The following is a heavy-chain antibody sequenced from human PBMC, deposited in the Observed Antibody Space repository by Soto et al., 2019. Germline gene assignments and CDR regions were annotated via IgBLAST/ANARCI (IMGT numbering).Heavy chain of an antibody. J-gene: IGHJ1*01. V-gene: IGHV3-23*01. D-gene: IGHD3-10*01. CDR1: GFPFSSYA. Sequence: PGGSLRLSCAASGFPFSSYAMSWVRQAPGKGLEWVSAISGSGGSTYYADSVKGRFTISRDNSKNTLYLQMNSSVTAADTAVYYCAREALGSPAGAEYFQHWGQGTLVTVSS. CDR2: ISGSGGST. CDR3: AREALGSPAGAEYFQH.